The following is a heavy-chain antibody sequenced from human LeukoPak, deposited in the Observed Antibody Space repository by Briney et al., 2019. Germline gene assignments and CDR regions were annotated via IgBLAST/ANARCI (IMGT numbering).Heavy chain of an antibody. CDR3: AGSGFDRAFDI. V-gene: IGHV4-59*01. CDR1: GGSISSYY. D-gene: IGHD3-9*01. J-gene: IGHJ3*02. CDR2: IYYSGST. Sequence: SETLSLTCTVSGGSISSYYWSWIRQPAGKGLEWIGYIYYSGSTNYNPSLKSRVTISVDTSKNQFSLKLSSVTAADTAVYYCAGSGFDRAFDIWGQGTMVTVSS.